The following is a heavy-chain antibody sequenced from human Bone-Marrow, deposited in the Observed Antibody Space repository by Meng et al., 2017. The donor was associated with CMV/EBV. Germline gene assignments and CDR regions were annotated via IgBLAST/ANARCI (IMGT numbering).Heavy chain of an antibody. CDR2: IWYDGSNK. D-gene: IGHD6-13*01. CDR3: ARDGSTSLFHYHGMDV. J-gene: IGHJ6*02. Sequence: GESLKISCAASGSTFSSYGMHWVRQAPGKGLEWVAVIWYDGSNKYYADSVKGRFTISRDNSKNPLYLQMTSLRAEDTAVYYCARDGSTSLFHYHGMDVWGQGTTVTVSS. V-gene: IGHV3-33*01. CDR1: GSTFSSYG.